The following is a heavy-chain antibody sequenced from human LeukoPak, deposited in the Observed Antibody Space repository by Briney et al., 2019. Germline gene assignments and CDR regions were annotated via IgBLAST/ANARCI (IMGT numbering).Heavy chain of an antibody. V-gene: IGHV1-2*02. J-gene: IGHJ5*02. CDR1: GYTFTVQY. Sequence: ASVKVSCKASGYTFTVQYMHWVRQAPGQGLEWMGWINPNNGGTSSAQKFQGRVTMTRDTSITTVYMEVTWLTSDDTAIYYCARADRLHGGPYLIGPWGQGTLVTVSS. CDR3: ARADRLHGGPYLIGP. D-gene: IGHD2-21*01. CDR2: INPNNGGT.